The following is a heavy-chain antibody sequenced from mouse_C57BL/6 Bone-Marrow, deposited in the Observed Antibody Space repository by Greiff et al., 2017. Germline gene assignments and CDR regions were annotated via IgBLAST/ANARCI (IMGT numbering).Heavy chain of an antibody. Sequence: VQLQQSGAELVRPGASVKLSCTASGFNIKDDYMHWVKQRPEQGLEWIGWIDPENGDTEYASKFQGKATITADTSSNTAYLQLSSLTSEDTAVDYCTALITTVVVTDVYAMAYWGQGTSVTVSA. D-gene: IGHD1-1*01. CDR1: GFNIKDDY. V-gene: IGHV14-4*01. CDR3: TALITTVVVTDVYAMAY. J-gene: IGHJ4*01. CDR2: IDPENGDT.